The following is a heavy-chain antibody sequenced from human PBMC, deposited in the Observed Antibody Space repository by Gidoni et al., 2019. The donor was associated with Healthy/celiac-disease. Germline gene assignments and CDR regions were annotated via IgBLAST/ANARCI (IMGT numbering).Heavy chain of an antibody. J-gene: IGHJ4*02. Sequence: QLQLQESGSGLVTPSQTLSLTSPASVGSISSGGYSWSWIRQPPGKGLEWNGYTYHSGSTYYNPYLKSRVTISVDRSKNQFSLKLSSVTAADTAVYYCARMSGGRDFDFWGQGTLVTVSS. V-gene: IGHV4-30-2*01. CDR1: VGSISSGGYS. D-gene: IGHD2-15*01. CDR2: TYHSGST. CDR3: ARMSGGRDFDF.